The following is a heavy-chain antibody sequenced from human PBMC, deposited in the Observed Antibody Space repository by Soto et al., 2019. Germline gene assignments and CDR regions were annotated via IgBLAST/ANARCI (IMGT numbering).Heavy chain of an antibody. D-gene: IGHD6-13*01. CDR2: IYYSGST. CDR1: GGSISSYY. CDR3: ARVIAAAGSGMDV. J-gene: IGHJ6*02. V-gene: IGHV4-59*01. Sequence: SETLSLTCTVSGGSISSYYWSWIRQPPGKGLEWIGYIYYSGSTNYNPSLKSRVTISVDTSKNQFSLKLSSVTAADTAVYYCARVIAAAGSGMDVWGQGTTVTVSS.